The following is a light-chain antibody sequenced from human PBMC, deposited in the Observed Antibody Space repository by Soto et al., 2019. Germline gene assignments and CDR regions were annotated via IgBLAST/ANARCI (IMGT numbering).Light chain of an antibody. J-gene: IGLJ3*02. CDR1: RSNIGSNT. V-gene: IGLV1-44*01. CDR2: NNN. CDR3: ATWDDTLSVWM. Sequence: QSVLTQPPSASGTPGQRVTISCSGNRSNIGSNTVNWYQQLPGTGPKLLIYNNNQRPSGVPDRFSGSKSGTSASLAISGVQSEDEADFYCATWDDTLSVWMFGGGTKLTVL.